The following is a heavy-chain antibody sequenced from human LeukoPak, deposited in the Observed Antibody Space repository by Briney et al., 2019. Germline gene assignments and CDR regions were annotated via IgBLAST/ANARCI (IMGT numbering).Heavy chain of an antibody. CDR2: ISWNSGSI. V-gene: IGHV3-9*01. J-gene: IGHJ4*02. CDR3: AKGRGYNYGYIFGYFDY. D-gene: IGHD5-18*01. CDR1: GFTFDDYA. Sequence: GGSLRLSCVASGFTFDDYAMHWVRQAPGKGLEWVSGISWNSGSIDYADSVEGRFTISRDNAKNSLYLQMNSLRAEDTALYCCAKGRGYNYGYIFGYFDYWGQGTLVTVSS.